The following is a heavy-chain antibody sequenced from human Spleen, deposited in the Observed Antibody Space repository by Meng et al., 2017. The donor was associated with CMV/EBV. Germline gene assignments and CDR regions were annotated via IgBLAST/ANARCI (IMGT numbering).Heavy chain of an antibody. CDR1: CVSDNRGDYF. CDR2: IDCCGST. V-gene: IGHV4-30-4*08. Sequence: QVQLSGCGPGLVKPSLSLSLSCTGSCVSDNRGDYFWSCLRQPPGKGLEWIGYIDCCGSTYYNPSLKSRFTVSVETSKNLFSLKLSFVTSADTAGFYCARAAIADTFDYWGQGTLVTVSS. J-gene: IGHJ4*02. CDR3: ARAAIADTFDY.